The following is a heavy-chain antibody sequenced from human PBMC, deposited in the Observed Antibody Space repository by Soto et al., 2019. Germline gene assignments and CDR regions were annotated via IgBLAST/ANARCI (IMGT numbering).Heavy chain of an antibody. CDR3: ARARGYCSSTSCYAPKYFAY. CDR1: GGSFSGYY. J-gene: IGHJ4*02. Sequence: SETLSLTCAVYGGSFSGYYWSWIRQPSGKGLEWIGEINHSGSTNYNPSLKSRVTISVDTSKNQFSLKLSSVTAADTAVYYCARARGYCSSTSCYAPKYFAYCGQGTLVTVSS. D-gene: IGHD2-2*01. CDR2: INHSGST. V-gene: IGHV4-34*01.